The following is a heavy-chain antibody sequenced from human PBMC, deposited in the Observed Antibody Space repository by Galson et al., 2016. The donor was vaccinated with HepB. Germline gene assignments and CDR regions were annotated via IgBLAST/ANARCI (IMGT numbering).Heavy chain of an antibody. CDR2: IYYTGIT. D-gene: IGHD3-10*02. V-gene: IGHV4-59*01. CDR1: VDSIDTYY. Sequence: SETLSLTCTVSVDSIDTYYWSWIRQPPGKGLEWLGYIYYTGITSYNPSLKSRVTISVDTSKDHFSLQLSSVTAADTAVYYGARDYVSPRGWAFDIWGQGTMVTVSS. CDR3: ARDYVSPRGWAFDI. J-gene: IGHJ3*02.